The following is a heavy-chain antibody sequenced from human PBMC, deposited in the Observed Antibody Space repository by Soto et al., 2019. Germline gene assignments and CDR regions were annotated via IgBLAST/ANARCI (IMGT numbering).Heavy chain of an antibody. J-gene: IGHJ4*02. D-gene: IGHD3-22*01. Sequence: QVQLVESGGGLVKTGGSLRIVCEASGFTFSDYYMSWVRQAPGKGLEWVSYISSSGNNIYYADSVKGRFTISRDNAKNSVYLQMNSLRAEDTALYFCAKMSSENYYDPVFSWGQGTLVTVSS. V-gene: IGHV3-11*01. CDR3: AKMSSENYYDPVFS. CDR1: GFTFSDYY. CDR2: ISSSGNNI.